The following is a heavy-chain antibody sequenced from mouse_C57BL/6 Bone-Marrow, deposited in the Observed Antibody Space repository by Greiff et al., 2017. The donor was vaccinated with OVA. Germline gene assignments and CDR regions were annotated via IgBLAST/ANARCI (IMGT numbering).Heavy chain of an antibody. CDR2: ISGGGGNT. Sequence: EVHLVESGGGLVKPGGSLKLSCAASGFTFSSYTMSWVRQTPEKRLEWVATISGGGGNTYYPDSVKGRFTISRDNAKNTLYLQMSSLRSEDTALYYCARHAGSSPGFAYWGQGTLVTVSA. V-gene: IGHV5-9*01. CDR1: GFTFSSYT. CDR3: ARHAGSSPGFAY. J-gene: IGHJ3*01.